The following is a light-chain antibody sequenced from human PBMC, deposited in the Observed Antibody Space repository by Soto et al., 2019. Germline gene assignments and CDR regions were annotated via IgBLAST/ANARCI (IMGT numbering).Light chain of an antibody. V-gene: IGKV1-27*01. J-gene: IGKJ1*01. CDR3: QKYDTVPQT. Sequence: DIQMTQSPSSLSASVGDTVSITCRASQGIIDYLAWYQQRPGKAPRLLIYAASTLHTGVPSRFSGSGAGTDFTLKISSPQPEDGGTSYCQKYDTVPQTFGPGTRVEIK. CDR1: QGIIDY. CDR2: AAS.